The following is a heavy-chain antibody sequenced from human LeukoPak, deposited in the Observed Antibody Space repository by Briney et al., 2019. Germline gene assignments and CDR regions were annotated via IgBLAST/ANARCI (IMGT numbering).Heavy chain of an antibody. D-gene: IGHD6-19*01. CDR1: GFTFSSYA. J-gene: IGHJ4*02. CDR2: ISGSGGST. V-gene: IGHV3-23*01. CDR3: AKGSIAVAGGYFDY. Sequence: PGGSLRLSCAASGFTFSSYAMSWVRQAPGKGREWGSAISGSGGSTYYADSVKGRFTISRDNSKNTLYLQMNSLRAEDTAVYYCAKGSIAVAGGYFDYWGQGTLVTVSS.